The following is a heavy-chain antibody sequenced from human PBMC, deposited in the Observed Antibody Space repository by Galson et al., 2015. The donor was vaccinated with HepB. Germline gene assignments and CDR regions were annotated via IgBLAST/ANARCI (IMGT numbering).Heavy chain of an antibody. CDR3: ARARDSDYADWYFDL. CDR2: IIPILGIA. CDR1: GGTFSSYA. V-gene: IGHV1-69*04. Sequence: SVKVSCKASGGTFSSYAISWVRQAPGQGLEWMGRIIPILGIANYAQKFQGRVTITADKSTSTAYMELSSLRSEDTAVYYCARARDSDYADWYFDLWGRGTLVTVSS. J-gene: IGHJ2*01. D-gene: IGHD4-17*01.